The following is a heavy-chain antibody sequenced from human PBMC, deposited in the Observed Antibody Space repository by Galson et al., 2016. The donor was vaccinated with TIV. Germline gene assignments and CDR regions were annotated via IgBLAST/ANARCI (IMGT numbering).Heavy chain of an antibody. Sequence: PALVKPTQTLTLTCTLSGFSLRTSGVGVGWFRQPPGKAPECLGLIYWDDDKRYSPSLESRLTITKDTSKNQVVLTMTNMDPVDSATYYCAHRMCTSANCQPFGAMDVWVHGTTVTVSS. J-gene: IGHJ6*02. CDR1: GFSLRTSGVG. CDR3: AHRMCTSANCQPFGAMDV. D-gene: IGHD2-8*02. CDR2: IYWDDDK. V-gene: IGHV2-5*02.